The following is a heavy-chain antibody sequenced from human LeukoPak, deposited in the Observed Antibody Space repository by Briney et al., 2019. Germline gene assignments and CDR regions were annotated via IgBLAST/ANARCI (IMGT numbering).Heavy chain of an antibody. CDR2: ISWNSGSI. J-gene: IGHJ4*02. D-gene: IGHD1-1*01. Sequence: GRSLRVSCAASGFTFDDYAMHWVRQAPGKGLEWVSGISWNSGSIGYADSVKGRFTISRDNAKNSLYLQMNSLRAEDTALYYCAKGHWYKWNEYYFDYWGQGTLVTVSS. CDR3: AKGHWYKWNEYYFDY. V-gene: IGHV3-9*01. CDR1: GFTFDDYA.